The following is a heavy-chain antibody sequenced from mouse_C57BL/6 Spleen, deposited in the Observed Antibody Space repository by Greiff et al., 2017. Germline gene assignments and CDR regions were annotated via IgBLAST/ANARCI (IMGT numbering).Heavy chain of an antibody. V-gene: IGHV1-55*01. J-gene: IGHJ2*01. CDR3: AREGYYGSWRDY. D-gene: IGHD1-1*01. CDR2: IYPGSGST. Sequence: QVQLQQPGAELVKPGASVKMSCKASGYTFTSYWITWVKQRPGQGLEWIGDIYPGSGSTNYNEKFKSKATLTVDTSSSTAYMQLSSLTSEDSAVYYCAREGYYGSWRDYWGQGTTLTVSS. CDR1: GYTFTSYW.